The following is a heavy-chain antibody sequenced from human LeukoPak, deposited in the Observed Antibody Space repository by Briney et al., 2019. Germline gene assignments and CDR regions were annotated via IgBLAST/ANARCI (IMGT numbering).Heavy chain of an antibody. J-gene: IGHJ4*02. D-gene: IGHD6-13*01. CDR3: ATTSTLYSSSWWNDY. V-gene: IGHV1-24*01. Sequence: GASVKVSCKVSGYTLTELSMHWVRQAPGKGLEWMGGFDPEDGETIYAQKFQGRVTMTEDTSTDTAYMELSSLRSEDTAVYYCATTSTLYSSSWWNDYWGQGTLVTVSS. CDR2: FDPEDGET. CDR1: GYTLTELS.